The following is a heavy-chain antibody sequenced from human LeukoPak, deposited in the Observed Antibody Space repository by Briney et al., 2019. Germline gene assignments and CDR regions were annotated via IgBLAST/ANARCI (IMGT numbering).Heavy chain of an antibody. D-gene: IGHD1-1*01. CDR1: GFSVSGTH. CDR2: IYTGGTT. Sequence: GGSLRLSCAVSGFSVSGTHMSWVRQAPRKGLEWVSAIYTGGTTYYADSVKGRFTVSRDNSKNTLYLHLNNLRAEDTAVYYCARDTATTGGGLDSWGQGTLVTVSS. CDR3: ARDTATTGGGLDS. J-gene: IGHJ4*02. V-gene: IGHV3-53*01.